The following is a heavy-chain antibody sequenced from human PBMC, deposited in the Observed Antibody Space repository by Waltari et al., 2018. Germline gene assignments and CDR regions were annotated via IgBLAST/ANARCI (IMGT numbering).Heavy chain of an antibody. Sequence: HVQLVQSGAEVRKPRASVKVSCKVLGHTLSQLSMHWVRQAPGKGPQWRGGYDPGDGEILNAQRFQGRLTLTADTSTDTAFMELRSLRSEDTAVYFCLTGRITISGVTNDFWGQGTLVTVSS. D-gene: IGHD3-3*01. CDR1: GHTLSQLS. J-gene: IGHJ4*02. CDR3: LTGRITISGVTNDF. CDR2: YDPGDGEI. V-gene: IGHV1-24*01.